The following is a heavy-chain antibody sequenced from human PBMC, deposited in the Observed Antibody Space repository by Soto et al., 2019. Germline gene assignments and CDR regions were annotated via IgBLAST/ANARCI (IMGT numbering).Heavy chain of an antibody. CDR2: INSDGSSI. CDR3: ARDQRSTRYGMDV. V-gene: IGHV3-74*01. D-gene: IGHD2-2*01. J-gene: IGHJ6*02. Sequence: EVQLVESGGGLVQPGGSLRLSCADSGFTFSHYWMHWVRQAPGKGLVWVSRINSDGSSITYADSVKGRFTISRDNAKNTVYLPMNSLRAEDTAVYYCARDQRSTRYGMDVWGQGTTVTVSS. CDR1: GFTFSHYW.